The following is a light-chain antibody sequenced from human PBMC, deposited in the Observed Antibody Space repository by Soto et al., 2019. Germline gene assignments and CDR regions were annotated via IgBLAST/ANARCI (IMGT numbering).Light chain of an antibody. CDR3: SSYTSRSSYV. V-gene: IGLV2-14*01. Sequence: QSALTQPASVSGSPGQSITISCTGTSSDVGGYNYVSWYQQHPGKAPKLMIYDVSNRPSGVSNRFSGSKSGNTASLTISWLQXEDEADYYCSSYTSRSSYVXGTGT. J-gene: IGLJ1*01. CDR2: DVS. CDR1: SSDVGGYNY.